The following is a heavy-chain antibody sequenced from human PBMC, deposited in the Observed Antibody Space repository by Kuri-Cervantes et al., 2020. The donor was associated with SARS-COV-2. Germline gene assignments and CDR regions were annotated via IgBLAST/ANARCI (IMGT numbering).Heavy chain of an antibody. CDR3: AREGMVTRSTN. J-gene: IGHJ4*02. CDR2: INHSGST. Sequence: SQTLSLTCAVYGGSFSGYYWSWIRQPPGKGLEWIGEINHSGSTNYNPSLKSRVTISVDTSKNQFSLKLSSVTAADTAVYYCAREGMVTRSTNWGQGTLVTVSS. V-gene: IGHV4-34*01. CDR1: GGSFSGYY. D-gene: IGHD5-18*01.